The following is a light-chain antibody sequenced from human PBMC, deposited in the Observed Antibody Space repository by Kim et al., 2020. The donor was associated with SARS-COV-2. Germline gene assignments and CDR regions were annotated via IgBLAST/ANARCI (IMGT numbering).Light chain of an antibody. CDR3: QQSYITPFT. V-gene: IGKV1-39*01. CDR2: AAS. J-gene: IGKJ3*01. CDR1: QSISSH. Sequence: DIQMTQSPSSLSASVGDRVTITCRTSQSISSHLNWYHQKPGRAPKLLIYAASTLQGGVPSRFSGSGSETDFTLTISSLQPEDFATYFCQQSYITPFTFGPGAKVDIK.